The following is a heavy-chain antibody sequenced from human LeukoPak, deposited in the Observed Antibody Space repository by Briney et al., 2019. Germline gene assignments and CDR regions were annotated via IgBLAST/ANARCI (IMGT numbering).Heavy chain of an antibody. D-gene: IGHD2-15*01. J-gene: IGHJ6*02. V-gene: IGHV4-59*08. CDR3: ARGEAANYYYYGMDV. Sequence: PSETLSLTCTVSGVSISRYYWSWIRQPPGKGLEWIGYIYYSGSTNYNPDLKSRVTISVDTSKNQFSLKLSSVTAADTAVYYCARGEAANYYYYGMDVWGQGTTVTVSS. CDR2: IYYSGST. CDR1: GVSISRYY.